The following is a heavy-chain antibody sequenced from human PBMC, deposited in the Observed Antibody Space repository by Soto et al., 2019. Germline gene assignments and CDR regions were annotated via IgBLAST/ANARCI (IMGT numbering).Heavy chain of an antibody. D-gene: IGHD6-13*01. CDR2: IIPIFGTA. V-gene: IGHV1-69*13. J-gene: IGHJ4*02. CDR1: GGTFSSYA. CDR3: ARDRTEAAAGYYY. Sequence: ASVKVSCKASGGTFSSYAISWVRQAPGQGLEWMGGIIPIFGTANYAQKFQGRVTITADESTSTAYMELSSLRSEDTAVYYCARDRTEAAAGYYYWGQGTLVTVSS.